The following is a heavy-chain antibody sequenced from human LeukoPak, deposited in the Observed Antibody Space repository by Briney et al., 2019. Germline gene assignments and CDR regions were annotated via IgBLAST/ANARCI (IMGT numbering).Heavy chain of an antibody. CDR2: IYTSGST. Sequence: SETLSLTCTVSGGSISSYYWSWIRQPAGKGLEWIGRIYTSGSTNYNPSLKSRVTMSVDTSKNQFSLKLSSVTAADTAVYYCARDRHFVVVPATTDYYYYMDVWGKGTTVTISS. CDR3: ARDRHFVVVPATTDYYYYMDV. V-gene: IGHV4-4*07. D-gene: IGHD2-2*01. CDR1: GGSISSYY. J-gene: IGHJ6*03.